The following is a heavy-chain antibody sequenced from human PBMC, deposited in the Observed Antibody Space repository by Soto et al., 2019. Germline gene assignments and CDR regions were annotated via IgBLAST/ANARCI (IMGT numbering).Heavy chain of an antibody. Sequence: GGSLRLSCAASGFTFSSYSMNWVRQAPGKGLEWVSSISSSSSYIYYADSVKGRFTISRDNAKNSLYLQMNSLRAEDTAVYYCASDPPIPDYCSGGSCYTPDDTFDIWGQGTMVTVSS. V-gene: IGHV3-21*01. CDR1: GFTFSSYS. J-gene: IGHJ3*02. CDR3: ASDPPIPDYCSGGSCYTPDDTFDI. D-gene: IGHD2-15*01. CDR2: ISSSSSYI.